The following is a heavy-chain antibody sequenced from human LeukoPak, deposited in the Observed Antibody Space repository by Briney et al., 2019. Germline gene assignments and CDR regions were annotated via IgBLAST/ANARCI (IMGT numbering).Heavy chain of an antibody. CDR3: AKRGYYYDSGGYYYFDY. Sequence: PGGSLRLSCAASGFTFSNFAMSWVRQAPGKGLEWVSVISASGNDIYYADSVKGRFTISRDNSGNTLYLQMNSLRAEDTAVYYCAKRGYYYDSGGYYYFDYWGQGTLVTVSS. V-gene: IGHV3-23*01. CDR1: GFTFSNFA. J-gene: IGHJ4*02. CDR2: ISASGNDI. D-gene: IGHD3-22*01.